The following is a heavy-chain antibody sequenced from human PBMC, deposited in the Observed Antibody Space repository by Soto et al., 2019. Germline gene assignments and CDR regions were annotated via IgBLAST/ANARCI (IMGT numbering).Heavy chain of an antibody. CDR3: AKDGAPRYCSRNSCHPAGAY. CDR1: GFTFSNYG. J-gene: IGHJ4*02. Sequence: QVQLVESGGGVVQPGRSLRLSCAGSGFTFSNYGLHWVRQAPDKGLEWVAVMSYDGSHKYYADSVKGRFTISRDNSNNMRYLQMDSLRAEETAVYYCAKDGAPRYCSRNSCHPAGAYWGQGTLVTVSS. V-gene: IGHV3-30*18. CDR2: MSYDGSHK. D-gene: IGHD2-15*01.